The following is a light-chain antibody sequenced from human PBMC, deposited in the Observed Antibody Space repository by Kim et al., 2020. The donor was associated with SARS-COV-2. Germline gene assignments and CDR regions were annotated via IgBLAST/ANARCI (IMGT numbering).Light chain of an antibody. CDR3: QQYNNWPPGT. Sequence: EIVMTQSPATLSVSPGERVTLSCRASQSVSSNLAWYQQKPGQAPGLLIYGASTRATGIPARFSGSGSGTEFTLTISSLQPEDFAVYYCQQYNNWPPGTFGQGTKVDIK. V-gene: IGKV3-15*01. J-gene: IGKJ1*01. CDR2: GAS. CDR1: QSVSSN.